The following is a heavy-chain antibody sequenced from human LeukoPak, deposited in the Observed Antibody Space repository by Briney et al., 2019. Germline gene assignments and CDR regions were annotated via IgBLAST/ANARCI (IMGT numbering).Heavy chain of an antibody. CDR2: INHSGST. J-gene: IGHJ4*02. Sequence: SETLSLTCAVYGGSFSGYYWSWIRQPPGKGLEWIGEINHSGSTNYNPSLKNRVTISVDTSKNQFSLKLSSVTAADTAVYYCAVAGPYYFDYWGQGTLVTVSS. CDR3: AVAGPYYFDY. D-gene: IGHD6-19*01. V-gene: IGHV4-34*01. CDR1: GGSFSGYY.